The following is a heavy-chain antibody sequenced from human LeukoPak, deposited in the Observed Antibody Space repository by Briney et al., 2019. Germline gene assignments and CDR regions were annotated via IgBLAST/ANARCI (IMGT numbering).Heavy chain of an antibody. CDR3: ARDMLVRGVSSWFDP. Sequence: GASVKVSCKASGGTFSSYAISWVRQAPGQGLEWMGWISAYNGNTNYAQKLQGRVTMTTDTSTSTAYMELRSLRSDDTAVYYCARDMLVRGVSSWFDPWGQGTLVTVSS. CDR1: GGTFSSYA. D-gene: IGHD3-10*01. CDR2: ISAYNGNT. J-gene: IGHJ5*02. V-gene: IGHV1-18*01.